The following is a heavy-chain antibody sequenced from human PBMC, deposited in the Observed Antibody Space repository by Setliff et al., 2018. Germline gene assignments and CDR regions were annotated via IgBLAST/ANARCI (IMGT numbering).Heavy chain of an antibody. D-gene: IGHD2-15*01. Sequence: PGGSLRLSCAASGFTISYYAIHWVRPAPGKGLEWVAVSRYAENYQYYADSVKGRFTISRDNSENTLYLQMNSLRPDDTAVYHCARSDGGSSGLDYWGQGTLVTVSS. J-gene: IGHJ4*02. V-gene: IGHV3-30-3*01. CDR1: GFTISYYA. CDR3: ARSDGGSSGLDY. CDR2: SRYAENYQ.